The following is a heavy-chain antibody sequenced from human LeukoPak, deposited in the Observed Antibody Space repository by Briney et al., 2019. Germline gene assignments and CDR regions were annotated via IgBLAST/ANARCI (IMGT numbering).Heavy chain of an antibody. V-gene: IGHV3-43*02. J-gene: IGHJ4*02. CDR3: VKDVGTGHYDFWSGYYFH. Sequence: GGSLRLSCAASGFTFDDYAMHWVRQAPGKGLEWVSLSSGDGVNTNYADSVKGRLTISRDNSKNYLYLQMNSLRIEDTALYYCVKDVGTGHYDFWSGYYFHWGQGTLVTVSS. CDR2: SSGDGVNT. D-gene: IGHD3-3*01. CDR1: GFTFDDYA.